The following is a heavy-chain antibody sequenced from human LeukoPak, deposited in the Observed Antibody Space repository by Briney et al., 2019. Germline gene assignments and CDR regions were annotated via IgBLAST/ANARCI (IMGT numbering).Heavy chain of an antibody. V-gene: IGHV4-34*01. Sequence: SETLSLTCTVSGGSISTYYWSWIRQPPGKGLEWIGEINHSGSTNYNPSLKSRVTISVDTSKNQFSLKLSSVTAADTAVYYCARGLSAAAGTSFFDYWGQGTLVTVSS. J-gene: IGHJ4*02. CDR1: GGSISTYY. CDR3: ARGLSAAAGTSFFDY. CDR2: INHSGST. D-gene: IGHD6-13*01.